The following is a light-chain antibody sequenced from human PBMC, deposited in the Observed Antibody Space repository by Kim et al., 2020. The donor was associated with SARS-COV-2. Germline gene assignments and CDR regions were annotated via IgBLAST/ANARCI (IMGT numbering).Light chain of an antibody. Sequence: SSELTQDPAVSVALGQTVRITCQGDSLRIYYASWYQQKPGQAPVLVIYGKNNRPSGIPDRFSGSNSGNTASLTITGAQAEDEADYFCNSRANSGDKLYVF. CDR2: GKN. CDR3: NSRANSGDKLYV. V-gene: IGLV3-19*01. J-gene: IGLJ1*01. CDR1: SLRIYY.